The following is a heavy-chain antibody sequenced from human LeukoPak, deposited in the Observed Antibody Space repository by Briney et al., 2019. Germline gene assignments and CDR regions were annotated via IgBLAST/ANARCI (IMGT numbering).Heavy chain of an antibody. CDR2: ITGSGDTT. CDR1: GFTFSSYA. CDR3: AKWGDYDILTGYYVSDF. V-gene: IGHV3-23*01. D-gene: IGHD3-9*01. J-gene: IGHJ4*02. Sequence: GGSLRLSCAASGFTFSSYAMSWVRQAPGKGLEWVSAITGSGDTTYYADSVKGRFTISRDNSKNTLYVEMNTLRAEDTAVYYCAKWGDYDILTGYYVSDFWGQGTLVTVSS.